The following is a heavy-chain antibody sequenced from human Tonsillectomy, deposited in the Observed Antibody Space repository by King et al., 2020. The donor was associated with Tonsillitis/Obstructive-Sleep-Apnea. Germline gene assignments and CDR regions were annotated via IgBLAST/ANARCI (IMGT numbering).Heavy chain of an antibody. V-gene: IGHV3-49*04. CDR2: IRSKAYGGTT. J-gene: IGHJ6*03. Sequence: VQLVESGGGLVQPGRSLRLSCTASGFTFGDYAMSWVRQAPGKGLEWVGFIRSKAYGGTTEYAASVKGRFTISRDDSKSIAYLQMNSLKTEDTAVYYCTRDIVVVPAAGYYYYYYMDVWGKGTTVTVSS. CDR3: TRDIVVVPAAGYYYYYYMDV. D-gene: IGHD2-2*01. CDR1: GFTFGDYA.